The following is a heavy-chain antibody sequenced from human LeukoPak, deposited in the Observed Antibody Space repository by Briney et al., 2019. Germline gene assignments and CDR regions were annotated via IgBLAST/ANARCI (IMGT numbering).Heavy chain of an antibody. CDR3: ARRGSYSLFDY. V-gene: IGHV3-7*01. CDR2: MKQDGSEI. CDR1: GFTFSSYW. J-gene: IGHJ4*02. Sequence: PGGSLRLCCEASGFTFSSYWMSWGRQAPGKGLEWVANMKQDGSEIYYVGSVRGRFTISRDNAKNSLYLQMNSLRAEDTAVYYCARRGSYSLFDYWGPGTLVTVSS. D-gene: IGHD1-26*01.